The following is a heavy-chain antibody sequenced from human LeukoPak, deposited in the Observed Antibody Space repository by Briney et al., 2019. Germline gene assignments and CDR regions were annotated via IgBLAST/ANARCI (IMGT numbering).Heavy chain of an antibody. Sequence: SVKVSCKASGGTFSSYAISWVRQAPGQGLEWMGRIIPIFGTANYAQRFQGRVTITTDESTSTAYMELSSLRSEDAAVYYCARSGPSRFLEWLLIVWGQGTLVTVSS. CDR3: ARSGPSRFLEWLLIV. J-gene: IGHJ4*02. CDR1: GGTFSSYA. D-gene: IGHD3-3*01. V-gene: IGHV1-69*05. CDR2: IIPIFGTA.